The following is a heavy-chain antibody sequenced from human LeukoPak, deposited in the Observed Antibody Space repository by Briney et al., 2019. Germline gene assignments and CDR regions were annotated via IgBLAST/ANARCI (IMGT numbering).Heavy chain of an antibody. V-gene: IGHV3-23*01. CDR3: ARGRSGTYYSSDDY. D-gene: IGHD3-10*01. CDR1: GFTFTTYA. Sequence: GGSLRLSCAASGFTFTTYAMSWVRPAPGKGLEWVSTIRGSGDNTYYAESVKGRFAIPRDTSNKTLFLQMSSLRAEDTALYYCARGRSGTYYSSDDYWGQGALVTVSS. CDR2: IRGSGDNT. J-gene: IGHJ4*02.